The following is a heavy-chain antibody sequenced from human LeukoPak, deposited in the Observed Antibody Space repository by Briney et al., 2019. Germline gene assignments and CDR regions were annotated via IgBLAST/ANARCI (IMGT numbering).Heavy chain of an antibody. D-gene: IGHD2-2*01. V-gene: IGHV1-2*02. CDR1: GYTLTCYD. J-gene: IGHJ4*02. Sequence: ASVKVSCKASGYTLTCYDLHWVRQAPGQGFEWMGWINPSDGGTNYAPKFQGRVTMTRDTSISTAFMDLSRLTSDDTAVYFCARSDKCTTCSIDYWGQGTLVIVSS. CDR2: INPSDGGT. CDR3: ARSDKCTTCSIDY.